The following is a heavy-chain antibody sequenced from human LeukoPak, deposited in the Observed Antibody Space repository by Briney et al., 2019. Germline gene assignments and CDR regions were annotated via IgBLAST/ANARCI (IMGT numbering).Heavy chain of an antibody. J-gene: IGHJ4*02. CDR1: GFTFSSYA. CDR2: ISYDGSNK. CDR3: ARESPPVYYFDY. V-gene: IGHV3-30-3*01. Sequence: PGGSLRLSCAASGFTFSSYAMHWVRQAPGKGLEWVAVISYDGSNKYYADSVKGRFTISRDNSKNTLYLQMNSLRAEDTAVYYCARESPPVYYFDYWGQGTLVTVSS.